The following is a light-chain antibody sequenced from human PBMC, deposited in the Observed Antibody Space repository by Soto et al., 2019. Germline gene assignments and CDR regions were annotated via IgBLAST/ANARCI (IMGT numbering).Light chain of an antibody. CDR3: QQRTNGLT. CDR1: QSIRST. J-gene: IGKJ4*01. CDR2: DAS. Sequence: ETVMTQSPATLSVSPGERATLSCRASQSIRSTLAWFQQKPGQAPRLLIYDASKRATGIPARFSGSGFGTDFTLTISSLEPEDFAVYYCQQRTNGLTFGGGTKVDIK. V-gene: IGKV3D-11*03.